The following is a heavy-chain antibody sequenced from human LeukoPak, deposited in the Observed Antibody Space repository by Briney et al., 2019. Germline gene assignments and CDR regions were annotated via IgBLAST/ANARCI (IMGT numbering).Heavy chain of an antibody. Sequence: GGSLRLSCVASGFTFSSYAMSWVRQAPGKGLEWVSAISGSGGSTYYADSVKGRFTISRDNSKNTLYMQMNSLRAEDTAVYYCAKDRSGGSCYSCGYFDYWGQGTLVTVSS. V-gene: IGHV3-23*01. CDR3: AKDRSGGSCYSCGYFDY. CDR2: ISGSGGST. CDR1: GFTFSSYA. J-gene: IGHJ4*02. D-gene: IGHD2-15*01.